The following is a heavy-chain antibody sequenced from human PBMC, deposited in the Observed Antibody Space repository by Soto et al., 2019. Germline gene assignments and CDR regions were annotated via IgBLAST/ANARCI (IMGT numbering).Heavy chain of an antibody. V-gene: IGHV3-11*01. J-gene: IGHJ5*02. CDR3: ARPGIAVAGTDWFDP. CDR2: ISSSGSTI. CDR1: GFTFSDYY. Sequence: GGFLRLSCAASGFTFSDYYMSWIRQAPGKGLEWVSYISSSGSTIYYADSVKGRFTISRDNAKNSLYLQMNSLRAEDTAVYYCARPGIAVAGTDWFDPWGQGTLVTSPQ. D-gene: IGHD6-19*01.